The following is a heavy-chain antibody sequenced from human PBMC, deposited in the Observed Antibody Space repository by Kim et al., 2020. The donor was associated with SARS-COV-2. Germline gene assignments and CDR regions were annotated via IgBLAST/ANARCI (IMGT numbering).Heavy chain of an antibody. V-gene: IGHV3-15*01. Sequence: GGSLRLSCAASGFTFSNAWMSWVRQAPGKGLEWVGRIKSKTDGGTTDYAAPVKGRFTISRDDSKNTLYLQMNSLKTEDTAVYYCTTDETYYDVGRNYWGQGTLVTVSS. D-gene: IGHD3-3*01. J-gene: IGHJ4*02. CDR3: TTDETYYDVGRNY. CDR2: IKSKTDGGTT. CDR1: GFTFSNAW.